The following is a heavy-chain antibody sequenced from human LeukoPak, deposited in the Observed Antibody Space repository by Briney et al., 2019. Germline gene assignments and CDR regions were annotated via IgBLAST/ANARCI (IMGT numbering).Heavy chain of an antibody. CDR1: GFTFSDYS. V-gene: IGHV3-48*04. CDR2: ISSGSSTI. D-gene: IGHD1-26*01. J-gene: IGHJ4*02. Sequence: GGSLRLSCAASGFTFSDYSMNWVRQAPGKGLEWVSYISSGSSTIYYADSVKGLFTISRDNAKSSLYLQMHSLRAEDTAVYYCARDRGEWELLPLDYWGQGTLVTVSS. CDR3: ARDRGEWELLPLDY.